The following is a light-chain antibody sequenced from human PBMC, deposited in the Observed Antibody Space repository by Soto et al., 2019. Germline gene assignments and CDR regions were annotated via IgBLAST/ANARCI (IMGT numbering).Light chain of an antibody. Sequence: DIQLTQSPSVLSASVGDPVTITCRASQALSNYLAWYQQKPGKAPNLLIYKASTLESGVPSRFSGSGSGTEFTLAISSLQPEDFATYYCQQYNDLSTFGGGTMVDIK. CDR1: QALSNY. CDR2: KAS. CDR3: QQYNDLST. J-gene: IGKJ4*01. V-gene: IGKV1-5*03.